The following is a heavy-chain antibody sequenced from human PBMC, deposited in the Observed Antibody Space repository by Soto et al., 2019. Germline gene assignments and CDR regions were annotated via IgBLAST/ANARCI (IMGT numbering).Heavy chain of an antibody. V-gene: IGHV1-24*01. CDR2: FDADDGKT. CDR1: GHPLSQLS. CDR3: TTTGNDYGDFDS. J-gene: IGHJ4*02. D-gene: IGHD4-17*01. Sequence: ASVKVSCKVSGHPLSQLSMHWVRQAPGKGLEWMGGFDADDGKTIYAQKFQDRITMTEDTSTDTAYMELSSLISEDTAIYYCTTTGNDYGDFDSWGQGTLVTVSS.